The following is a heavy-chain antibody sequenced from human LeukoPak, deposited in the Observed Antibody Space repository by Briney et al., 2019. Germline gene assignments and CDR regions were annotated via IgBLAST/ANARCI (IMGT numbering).Heavy chain of an antibody. CDR1: GGSISSYY. D-gene: IGHD2-2*01. V-gene: IGHV4-59*08. CDR2: IYYSGST. Sequence: SETLSLTCTVSGGSISSYYWSWIRQPPGKGLEWIGYIYYSGSTNYNPSLKSRVTISVDTSKNQFSLDLSSVTAADTAVYYCARGLATAQGEAAMPLWGQGTLVTVSS. CDR3: ARGLATAQGEAAMPL. J-gene: IGHJ4*02.